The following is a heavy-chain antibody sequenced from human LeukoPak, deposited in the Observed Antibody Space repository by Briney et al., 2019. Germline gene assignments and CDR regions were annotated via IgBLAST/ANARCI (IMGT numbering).Heavy chain of an antibody. CDR3: AREGVQTTVDAFDI. J-gene: IGHJ3*02. Sequence: PGGSLRLSCAASKFTLKIYPMHWVRQAPGKGLEWLSVFSHDGSDKNNADSVKGRFIISRDNSKNTIYLQLNSLRPEDTAMYYCAREGVQTTVDAFDIWGLGTMVIVSS. D-gene: IGHD4-17*01. V-gene: IGHV3-30*04. CDR1: KFTLKIYP. CDR2: FSHDGSDK.